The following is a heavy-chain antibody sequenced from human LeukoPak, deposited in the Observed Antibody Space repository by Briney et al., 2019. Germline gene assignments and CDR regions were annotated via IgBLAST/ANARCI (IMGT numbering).Heavy chain of an antibody. CDR2: INPNSGGT. CDR3: ARCSPIAVPGTDIGPFDI. D-gene: IGHD6-19*01. CDR1: GYTFTGYY. V-gene: IGHV1-2*04. J-gene: IGHJ3*02. Sequence: GASVKVSCTASGYTFTGYYMHWVRQTPGQGLEWMGWINPNSGGTNYSQTFQGWVTMTRDTPISTAYMELSRLKSDDTAVDYCARCSPIAVPGTDIGPFDIWGQGTMVTVS.